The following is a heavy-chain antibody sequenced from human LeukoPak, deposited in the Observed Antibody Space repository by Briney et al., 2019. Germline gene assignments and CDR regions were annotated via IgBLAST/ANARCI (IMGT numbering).Heavy chain of an antibody. CDR2: IYSGGST. Sequence: GGSLRLSCAASGFTVSSNYMSWVRQAPGKGLEWVSVIYSGGSTYYADSVKGRFTISRDNSKNTLYLQMNSLRAEDTAVYYSESALGTYYDILTGYLDQDYWGQGTLVTVSS. V-gene: IGHV3-66*01. CDR3: ESALGTYYDILTGYLDQDY. CDR1: GFTVSSNY. D-gene: IGHD3-9*01. J-gene: IGHJ4*02.